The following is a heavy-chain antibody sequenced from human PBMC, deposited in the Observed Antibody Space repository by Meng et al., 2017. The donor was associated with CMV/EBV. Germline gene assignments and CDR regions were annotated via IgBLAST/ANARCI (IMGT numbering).Heavy chain of an antibody. J-gene: IGHJ5*02. CDR1: GGSVSSGSYF. V-gene: IGHV4-61*01. D-gene: IGHD3/OR15-3a*01. Sequence: SETLSLTCTVSGGSVSSGSYFWSWIRQPPGKGLEWIGYIYYSGSTNYNPSLKSRGTISVDTSKNQFSLRLTSVTAADTAVYYCARVDFGGFDPWGQGTLVTVSS. CDR3: ARVDFGGFDP. CDR2: IYYSGST.